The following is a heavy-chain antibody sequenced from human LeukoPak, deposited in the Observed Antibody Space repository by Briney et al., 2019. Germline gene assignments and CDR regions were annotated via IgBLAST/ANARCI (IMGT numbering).Heavy chain of an antibody. CDR2: IWHDGSIK. CDR3: ARAVGPFDF. V-gene: IGHV3-33*08. Sequence: SGGSLRLSCAASGFTFSSYAMSWVRQAPGKGLEWVAVIWHDGSIKYYADSVKGRFTISRDNSKNTLYLQMNSLRAEDTAVYYCARAVGPFDFWGPGTIVIVSS. J-gene: IGHJ3*01. CDR1: GFTFSSYA.